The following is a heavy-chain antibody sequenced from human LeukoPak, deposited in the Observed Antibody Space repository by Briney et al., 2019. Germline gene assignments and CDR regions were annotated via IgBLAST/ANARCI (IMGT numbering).Heavy chain of an antibody. CDR2: ISTSGGVI. V-gene: IGHV3-48*03. CDR3: LRDNGPEATGGKRFEP. CDR1: GFTFSSYE. D-gene: IGHD1-14*01. Sequence: PGGSLRLSCEASGFTFSSYEMSWVRQAPGKGLEWVSYISTSGGVIYYANSVKGRFTISRDNAKNSLFLQMNSLRVEDTAVYPCLRDNGPEATGGKRFEPRGQGTLVTVSS. J-gene: IGHJ5*02.